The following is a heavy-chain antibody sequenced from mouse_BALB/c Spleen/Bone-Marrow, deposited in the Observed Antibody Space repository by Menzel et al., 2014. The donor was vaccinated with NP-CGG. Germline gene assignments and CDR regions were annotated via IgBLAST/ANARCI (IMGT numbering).Heavy chain of an antibody. CDR3: ARDYDYDY. Sequence: EVKLVESGGGLVQPGGSLKLSCAASGFTFSSYGMSWVRQTPDKRLELLATINSNGGSTYYPDSVKGRFTISRDNAKNTPYLQMSSLKSEDTAMYYCARDYDYDYWGQGTTLTVSS. D-gene: IGHD2-4*01. V-gene: IGHV5-6-3*01. CDR2: INSNGGST. J-gene: IGHJ2*01. CDR1: GFTFSSYG.